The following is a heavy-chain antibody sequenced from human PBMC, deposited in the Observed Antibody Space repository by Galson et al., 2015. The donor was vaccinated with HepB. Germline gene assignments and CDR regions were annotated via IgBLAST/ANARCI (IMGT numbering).Heavy chain of an antibody. CDR1: GYTFTSYA. V-gene: IGHV1-3*01. CDR3: AGAVAGTAGNYY. CDR2: INAGNGNT. D-gene: IGHD6-19*01. Sequence: SVKVSCKASGYTFTSYAMHWVRQAPGQRLEWMGWINAGNGNTKYSQKFQGRVTITRDTSASTAYMELSSLRSEDTAVYYCAGAVAGTAGNYYWGQGTLVTVSS. J-gene: IGHJ4*02.